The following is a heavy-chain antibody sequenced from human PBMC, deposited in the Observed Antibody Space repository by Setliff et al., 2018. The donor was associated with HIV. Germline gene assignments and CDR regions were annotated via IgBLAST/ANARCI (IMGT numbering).Heavy chain of an antibody. CDR2: INPSGGST. J-gene: IGHJ6*03. V-gene: IGHV1-46*01. D-gene: IGHD2-2*02. Sequence: GASVKVSCKASADTFTNCLINWVRQAPGQGLEWMGMINPSGGSTNYAQKFQGRVTMTRDTSTSTVYMELSSLRSEDTAVYYCARSRYQLLYDMDVWGKGTTVTVSS. CDR1: ADTFTNCL. CDR3: ARSRYQLLYDMDV.